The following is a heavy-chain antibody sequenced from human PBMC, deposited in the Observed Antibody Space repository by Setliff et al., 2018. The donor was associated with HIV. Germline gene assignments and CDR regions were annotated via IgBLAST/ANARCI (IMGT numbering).Heavy chain of an antibody. J-gene: IGHJ5*02. Sequence: PSETLSLTCTVSGGSISSGGYYWSWIRQPAGKGLEWIGRVYPNGRTTSHPSLTSRLTMSIDTSTTQFSLKISSVSAAATAVYYCARGECGVNCPGYNWFDPWGRGTLVTVSS. D-gene: IGHD2-21*01. V-gene: IGHV4-61*02. CDR1: GGSISSGGYY. CDR3: ARGECGVNCPGYNWFDP. CDR2: VYPNGRT.